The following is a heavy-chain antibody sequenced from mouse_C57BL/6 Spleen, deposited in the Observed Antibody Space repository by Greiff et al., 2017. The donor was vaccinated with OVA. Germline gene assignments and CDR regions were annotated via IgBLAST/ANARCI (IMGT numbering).Heavy chain of an antibody. CDR1: GFTFSDYY. CDR2: INYDGSST. D-gene: IGHD4-1*01. CDR3: ARDTNWDWYFDV. J-gene: IGHJ1*03. Sequence: EVQVVESEGGLVQPGSSMKLSCTASGFTFSDYYMAWVRQVPEKGLEWVANINYDGSSTYYLDSLKSRFIISRDNAKNILYLQMSSLKSEDTATYDCARDTNWDWYFDVWGTGTTVTVSS. V-gene: IGHV5-16*01.